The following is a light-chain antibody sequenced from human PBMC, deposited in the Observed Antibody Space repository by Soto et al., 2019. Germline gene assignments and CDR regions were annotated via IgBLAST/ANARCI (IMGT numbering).Light chain of an antibody. CDR3: HQRNK. J-gene: IGKJ5*01. CDR1: QFLSSY. CDR2: DTS. Sequence: EVVLTPSPATLSLAPGDRATLSCRASQFLSSYLAWYQQKPGQPPRLLIYDTSNRATGIPARFSGSRSGTDFTLTISSLEPEDFGVYFCHQRNKFGQGTRLEI. V-gene: IGKV3-11*01.